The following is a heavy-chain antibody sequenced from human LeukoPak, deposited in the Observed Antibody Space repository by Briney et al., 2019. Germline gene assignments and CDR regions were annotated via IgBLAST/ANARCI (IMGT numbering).Heavy chain of an antibody. J-gene: IGHJ4*02. CDR2: IYSAGST. Sequence: GGSLRLSCAASGFSVRTNYMSWVRQAPGKGLEWVSIIYSAGSTHYADSVKGRFTISRDNAKNSLYLQMNSLRAEDTAVYYCARDLTVTPDYWGQGTLVTVSS. CDR3: ARDLTVTPDY. CDR1: GFSVRTNY. V-gene: IGHV3-53*01. D-gene: IGHD4-23*01.